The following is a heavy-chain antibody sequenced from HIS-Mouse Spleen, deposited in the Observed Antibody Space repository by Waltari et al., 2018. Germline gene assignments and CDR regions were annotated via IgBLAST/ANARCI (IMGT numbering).Heavy chain of an antibody. Sequence: QLQLQESGPGLVKPSETLSLTCTVSGGSISSSSYYWVWIRQPPGKGLEWIGSIYYHWSTHYNPSLKSRVTISVETSKTQFSLKLSSVTAADTAVYYCAREIPYSSSWYDWYFDLWGRGTLVTVSS. D-gene: IGHD6-13*01. V-gene: IGHV4-39*07. CDR1: GGSISSSSYY. CDR3: AREIPYSSSWYDWYFDL. J-gene: IGHJ2*01. CDR2: IYYHWST.